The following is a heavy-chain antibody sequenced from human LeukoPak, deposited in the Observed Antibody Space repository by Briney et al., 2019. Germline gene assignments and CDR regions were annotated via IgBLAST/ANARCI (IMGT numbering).Heavy chain of an antibody. D-gene: IGHD3-3*02. CDR2: ISGSGGST. Sequence: GGSLRLSCAASGFTFDDYAMSWVRQAPGKGLEWVSTISGSGGSTYYAGSVKGRFTISRDNSKNTLYLQMTSLRAEDTAIYYCATFQSLSPLDYWGQGTLVTVSS. J-gene: IGHJ4*02. CDR1: GFTFDDYA. V-gene: IGHV3-23*01. CDR3: ATFQSLSPLDY.